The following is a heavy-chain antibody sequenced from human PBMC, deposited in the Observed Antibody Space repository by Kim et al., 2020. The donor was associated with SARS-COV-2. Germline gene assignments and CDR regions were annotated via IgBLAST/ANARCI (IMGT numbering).Heavy chain of an antibody. J-gene: IGHJ6*01. CDR2: IYHSGNT. CDR3: ARGSGTRGNYYYSGMVV. D-gene: IGHD3-22*01. V-gene: IGHV4-59*11. Sequence: SETLCLTCTVSSGSISSHSRNWIRQPPGKGLEWIGYIYHSGNTQYNPSLWSRVTMSVDTSKNQFSLKLTSVTAADTAVYYCARGSGTRGNYYYSGMVVW. CDR1: SGSISSHS.